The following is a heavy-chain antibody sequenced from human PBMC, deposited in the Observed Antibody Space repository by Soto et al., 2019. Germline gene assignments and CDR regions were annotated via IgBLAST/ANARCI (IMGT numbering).Heavy chain of an antibody. Sequence: EVQLLEYGGGLVQTGGSLRLSCAASGFTFSSYAMSWVRQAPGKGLEWVSAISGSGGSTYYADSVKGRFTIYRDNSRNTLYLQMNSLGAEDTAVYYCEKARPFEVVVVAATNSYFDLGGRGTLVTVSS. CDR2: ISGSGGST. V-gene: IGHV3-23*01. CDR1: GFTFSSYA. J-gene: IGHJ2*01. D-gene: IGHD2-15*01. CDR3: EKARPFEVVVVAATNSYFDL.